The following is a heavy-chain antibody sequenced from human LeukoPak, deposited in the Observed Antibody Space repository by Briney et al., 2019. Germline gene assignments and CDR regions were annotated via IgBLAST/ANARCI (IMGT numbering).Heavy chain of an antibody. CDR1: GFTFSSYA. CDR3: AKDMYAVAGSFDY. J-gene: IGHJ4*02. D-gene: IGHD6-19*01. V-gene: IGHV3-23*01. CDR2: ISGSGGST. Sequence: PGGSLRLSCAASGFTFSSYAMSWVRQAPGKGLEWVSAISGSGGSTYYADFVKGRFTISRDNAKNSLYLQMNSLRAEDTALYYCAKDMYAVAGSFDYWGQGTLVTVSS.